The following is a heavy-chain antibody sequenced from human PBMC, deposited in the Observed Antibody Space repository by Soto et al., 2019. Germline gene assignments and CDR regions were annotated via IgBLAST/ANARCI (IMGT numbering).Heavy chain of an antibody. V-gene: IGHV3-53*02. CDR2: IYSGDST. CDR3: ARDYCSGTSCYAKRGYYYDGMDV. J-gene: IGHJ6*02. CDR1: GFTVSSNY. D-gene: IGHD2-2*01. Sequence: VQLVETGGDLIQTGGSLRLSCAASGFTVSSNYMSWVRQAPGKGLEWVSVIYSGDSTYYADSVKGRFTISRDNSKNTLYLQMNSLRAEDTAVYYCARDYCSGTSCYAKRGYYYDGMDVWGQGTTVTVSS.